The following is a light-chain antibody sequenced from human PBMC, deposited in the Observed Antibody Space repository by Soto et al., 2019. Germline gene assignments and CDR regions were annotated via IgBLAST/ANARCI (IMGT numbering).Light chain of an antibody. J-gene: IGKJ4*01. CDR3: HQYNAWPLT. CDR2: GAS. CDR1: PTVNSD. V-gene: IGKV3-15*01. Sequence: ENVMTQSPXTLSVFPGERATLSCRASPTVNSDLAWYQQKPGQAPRLIISGASTRATGIPARLTGSGFGKEFTITISTLQSEDFGVYYCHQYNAWPLTFGGGTKVAIK.